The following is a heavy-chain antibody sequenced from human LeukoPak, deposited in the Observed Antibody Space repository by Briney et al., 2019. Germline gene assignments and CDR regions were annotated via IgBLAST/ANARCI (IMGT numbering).Heavy chain of an antibody. Sequence: GGSLRLSCVGSGLTFSSDWMHWVRQAPGKGPVWVSRINTDGDSTVYADSVKGRFTISKDNAKNTLYLQMNSLRLEDTATYYCARTRGDAFDIWGQGTMVTVSS. D-gene: IGHD3-10*01. CDR1: GLTFSSDW. CDR3: ARTRGDAFDI. J-gene: IGHJ3*02. CDR2: INTDGDST. V-gene: IGHV3-74*01.